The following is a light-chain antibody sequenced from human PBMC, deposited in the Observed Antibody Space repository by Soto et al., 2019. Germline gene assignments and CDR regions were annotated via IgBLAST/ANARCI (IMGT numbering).Light chain of an antibody. CDR1: SIDIAPYNY. J-gene: IGLJ2*01. Sequence: QSVLTQPASVSGSPGQSLTISCTGTSIDIAPYNYVSWYQQHPGKAPKLIISDNHKRPSGIPDRFSGSKSGTSATLGITGLQAGDEGDYYCATWDSRLRALLFGGGTKLTVL. V-gene: IGLV1-51*01. CDR3: ATWDSRLRALL. CDR2: DNH.